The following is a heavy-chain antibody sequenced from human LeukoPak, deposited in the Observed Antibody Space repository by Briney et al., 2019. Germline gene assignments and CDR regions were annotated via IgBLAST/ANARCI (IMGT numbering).Heavy chain of an antibody. J-gene: IGHJ4*02. D-gene: IGHD4-17*01. CDR2: ISSSSYI. CDR3: ARDRRAGYGDFSFDY. CDR1: GFSVGGNY. V-gene: IGHV3-69-1*01. Sequence: GVLRLSCAASGFSVGGNYMTWVRQAPGKGLEWVSSISSSSYIYYADSVKGRFTISRDNAKNSLYLQMNSLRAEDTAVYYCARDRRAGYGDFSFDYWGQGTLVTVSS.